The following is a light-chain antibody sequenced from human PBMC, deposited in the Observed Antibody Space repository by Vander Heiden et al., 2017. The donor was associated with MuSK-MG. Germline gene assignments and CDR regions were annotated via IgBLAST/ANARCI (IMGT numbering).Light chain of an antibody. V-gene: IGLV1-44*01. CDR1: SSNIGGNT. CDR3: AAWDDSLNGLWV. J-gene: IGLJ3*02. CDR2: NNN. Sequence: SVLTQPPSASGPPGQRVTISCSGSSSNIGGNTVNWYQQLPGTAPKLLIYNNNQRPSGVPDRFSGSKSGTSASLAIGGLQSADETDYYCAAWDDSLNGLWVFGGGTKLTVL.